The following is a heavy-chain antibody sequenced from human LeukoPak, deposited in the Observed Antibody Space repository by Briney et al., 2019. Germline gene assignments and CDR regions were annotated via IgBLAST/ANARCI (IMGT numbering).Heavy chain of an antibody. J-gene: IGHJ4*02. Sequence: PSETLSLTCSVSGHSISTNNFWAWIRQPPGKGLEWIGYIYHSGSTYYNPSLKSRVTISVDTSKNQFSLKLSSVTAADTAVYYCAKGHSSSWSIMDYWGQGTLVTVSS. CDR1: GHSISTNNF. CDR3: AKGHSSSWSIMDY. CDR2: IYHSGST. D-gene: IGHD6-13*01. V-gene: IGHV4-38-2*01.